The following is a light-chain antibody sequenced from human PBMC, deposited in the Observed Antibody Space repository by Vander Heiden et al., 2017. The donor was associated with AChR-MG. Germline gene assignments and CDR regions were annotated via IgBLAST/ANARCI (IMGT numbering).Light chain of an antibody. CDR3: QQRSNWPPLLP. V-gene: IGKV3-11*01. CDR2: DAS. CDR1: QSVSSY. J-gene: IGKJ3*01. Sequence: EIVLTQSPATLSLSPGERATLSCRASQSVSSYLAWYQQKPGQAPRLLIYDASNRATGIPARFSGSGSGTDFTLTISSLEPEDFAVYYCQQRSNWPPLLPFGPGTKVAIK.